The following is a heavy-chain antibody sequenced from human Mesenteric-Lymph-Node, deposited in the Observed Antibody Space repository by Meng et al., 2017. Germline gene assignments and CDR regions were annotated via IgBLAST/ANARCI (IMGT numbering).Heavy chain of an antibody. CDR1: GYSISSGYY. V-gene: IGHV4-38-2*02. J-gene: IGHJ1*01. D-gene: IGHD2-2*01. CDR2: IYHGGST. Sequence: SETLSLTCTVSGYSISSGYYWGWSRQPPGKGLEWTGSIYHGGSTYYNPSLKSRVTISVDTSKNQFSLKLNSVTAADTAVYYCARNWLRPPSTYFQVWGHGTMVTVSS. CDR3: ARNWLRPPSTYFQV.